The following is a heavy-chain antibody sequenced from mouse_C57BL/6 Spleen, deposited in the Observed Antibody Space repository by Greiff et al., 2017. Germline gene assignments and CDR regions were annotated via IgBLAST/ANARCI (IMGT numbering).Heavy chain of an antibody. V-gene: IGHV5-6*01. D-gene: IGHD2-4*01. CDR3: ARQGYDYAEFAC. Sequence: DVQLQESGGDLVKPGGSLKLSCAASGFTFSSYGMSWVRQTPDKRLEWVATISSGGSYTYYPDSVKGRFTISRDNAKNTLYLQMSILKAEDTAMYYCARQGYDYAEFACGGQWALVTVAA. J-gene: IGHJ3*01. CDR2: ISSGGSYT. CDR1: GFTFSSYG.